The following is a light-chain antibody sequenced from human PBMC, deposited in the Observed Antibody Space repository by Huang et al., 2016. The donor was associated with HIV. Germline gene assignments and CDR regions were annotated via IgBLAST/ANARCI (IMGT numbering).Light chain of an antibody. J-gene: IGKJ1*01. V-gene: IGKV3-11*01. Sequence: EIVLTQSPATLSLSPGERATLSCRASQGVTSYLAWYQQKPGQPPRLLIYGASPRATGIPARFSGSRSGTDFTLTISSLEPEEFSVYYCQQRNSWPKWTFGQGTKVEIK. CDR3: QQRNSWPKWT. CDR2: GAS. CDR1: QGVTSY.